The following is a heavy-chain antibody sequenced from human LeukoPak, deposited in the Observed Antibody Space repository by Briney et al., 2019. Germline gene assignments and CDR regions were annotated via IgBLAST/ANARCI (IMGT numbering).Heavy chain of an antibody. D-gene: IGHD3-3*01. CDR3: ARDRSYYDFWSGYYDY. V-gene: IGHV1-69*04. CDR2: IIPILGIA. J-gene: IGHJ4*02. Sequence: SVKVSCKASGGTFSSYTISWVRQAPGQGLEWMGRIIPILGIANYAQKFQGRVTITADKSTSTAYMELSSLRSEDTVVYYCARDRSYYDFWSGYYDYWGQGTLVTVSS. CDR1: GGTFSSYT.